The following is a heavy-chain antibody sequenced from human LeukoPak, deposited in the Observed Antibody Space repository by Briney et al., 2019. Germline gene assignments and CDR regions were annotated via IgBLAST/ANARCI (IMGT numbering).Heavy chain of an antibody. D-gene: IGHD2/OR15-2a*01. CDR2: IMKDGSEK. Sequence: PGGSLRLSCAASGFIFSSYWMTWVRQAPGQGLEWVAHIMKDGSEKKYADSVKGRFTISRDNAKNSLYLQMDSLRAEDTAIYYCVRDCDFYYFDSWGQGTLVTVSS. CDR3: VRDCDFYYFDS. CDR1: GFIFSSYW. V-gene: IGHV3-7*03. J-gene: IGHJ4*02.